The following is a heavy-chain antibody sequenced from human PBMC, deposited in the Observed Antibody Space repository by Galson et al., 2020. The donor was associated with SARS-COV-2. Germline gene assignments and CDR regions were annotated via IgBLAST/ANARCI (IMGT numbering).Heavy chain of an antibody. CDR2: IYYTGST. J-gene: IGHJ6*02. D-gene: IGHD3-22*01. Sequence: ASETLSLTCTVSGGSIRNDNYYWSWIRQPPGKGLEWIGYIYYTGSTYYHPSLKSQVTMSIDTSKNQFSLRLSSVTVADTAVYYCARGPHYDSSGYYYYYYGMDVWGQGTTVTVSS. CDR3: ARGPHYDSSGYYYYYYGMDV. CDR1: GGSIRNDNYY. V-gene: IGHV4-30-4*01.